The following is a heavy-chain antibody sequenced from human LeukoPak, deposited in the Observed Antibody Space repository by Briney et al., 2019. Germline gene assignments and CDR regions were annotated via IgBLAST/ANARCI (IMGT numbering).Heavy chain of an antibody. CDR2: ITSKTYGGTT. J-gene: IGHJ6*03. CDR3: TRNGYGGNFYYYYMDV. D-gene: IGHD4-23*01. V-gene: IGHV3-49*03. CDR1: GFTFGDYV. Sequence: GESLKISCTVSGFTFGDYVMSWFRQAPGKGLEWVGFITSKTYGGTTEYAASVKGRFTISRDDSKSIAYLHVSSLKTEDTAVYYCTRNGYGGNFYYYYMDVWGKGTTVTVSS.